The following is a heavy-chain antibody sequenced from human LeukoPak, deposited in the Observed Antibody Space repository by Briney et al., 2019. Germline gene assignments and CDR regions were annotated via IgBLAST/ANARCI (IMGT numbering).Heavy chain of an antibody. CDR2: IIPISTKK. D-gene: IGHD2-2*01. CDR3: ARDRKIVVLADDIGGSGFDY. Sequence: SVKVSCKTSGGTFSNFAISWVRRAPGQGLEWMGGIIPISTKKNYAQKFQGRVTITTDESTSTAYLELSSLRSEDTAVYYCARDRKIVVLADDIGGSGFDYWGQGTLVTVSS. J-gene: IGHJ4*02. V-gene: IGHV1-69*05. CDR1: GGTFSNFA.